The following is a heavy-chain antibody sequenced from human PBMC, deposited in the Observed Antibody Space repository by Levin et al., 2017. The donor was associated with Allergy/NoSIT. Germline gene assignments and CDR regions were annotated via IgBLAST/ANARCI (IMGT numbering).Heavy chain of an antibody. V-gene: IGHV5-51*01. J-gene: IGHJ6*02. D-gene: IGHD2-2*01. CDR2: IYPGDSDT. Sequence: GESLKISCKGSGYSFTSYWIGWVRQMPGKGLEWMGIIYPGDSDTRYSPSFQGQVTISADKSISTAYLQWSSLKASDTAMYYCARGSLVPAARSFGNDGMDVWGQGTTVTVSS. CDR3: ARGSLVPAARSFGNDGMDV. CDR1: GYSFTSYW.